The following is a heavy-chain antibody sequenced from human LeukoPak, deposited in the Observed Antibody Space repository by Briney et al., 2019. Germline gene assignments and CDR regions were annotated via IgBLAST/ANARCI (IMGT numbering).Heavy chain of an antibody. V-gene: IGHV3-30*02. CDR1: GFSFSTYG. Sequence: QPGGSLRLSCVASGFSFSTYGMHWVRQAPGKGLEWVASIRFDGSNKKYADSVKGRFTISRDNSKNTVYLQMNSLGAEDTAVYYCARDLWLGERGLFFFEYWGQGALVTVAS. CDR2: IRFDGSNK. D-gene: IGHD3-22*01. J-gene: IGHJ4*02. CDR3: ARDLWLGERGLFFFEY.